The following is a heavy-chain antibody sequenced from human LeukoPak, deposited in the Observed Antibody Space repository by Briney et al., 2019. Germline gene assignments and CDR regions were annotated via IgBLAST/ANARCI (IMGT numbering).Heavy chain of an antibody. CDR3: ARGMSTGEY. CDR1: GFTFSSYW. Sequence: GGSLRLSCAASGFTFSSYWMSWVRQAPGKGLEWVANIKQDGSEKYYVDPVKGRFTISRDNAKNSLYLQMNSLRAEDTAVFDCARGMSTGEYWGQGTLVTVSS. D-gene: IGHD3-16*01. J-gene: IGHJ4*02. V-gene: IGHV3-7*04. CDR2: IKQDGSEK.